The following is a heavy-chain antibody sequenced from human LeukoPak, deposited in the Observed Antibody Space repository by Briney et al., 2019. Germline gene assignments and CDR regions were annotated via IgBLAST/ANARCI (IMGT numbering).Heavy chain of an antibody. CDR3: ARGSSSFDY. CDR1: GGSISGYY. V-gene: IGHV4-59*01. J-gene: IGHJ4*02. Sequence: SETLSLTCTVSGGSISGYYWSWIRQPPGEGLEWIGYIYYSGSTNYNPSLKSRVTISVDTSKNQFSLKLSSVTAADTAVYYCARGSSSFDYWGQGTLVTVSS. D-gene: IGHD6-13*01. CDR2: IYYSGST.